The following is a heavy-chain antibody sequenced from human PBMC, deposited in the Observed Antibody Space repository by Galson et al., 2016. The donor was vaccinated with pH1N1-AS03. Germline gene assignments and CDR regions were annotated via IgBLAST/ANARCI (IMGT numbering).Heavy chain of an antibody. V-gene: IGHV3-23*01. J-gene: IGHJ2*01. CDR2: ISSSGATT. D-gene: IGHD3-22*01. Sequence: SLRLSCAASGFTFNNFAMGWVRQAPGKGLEWVSGISSSGATTNYTDSVRGRFTISRDTSKKTMHLQLNILRVEDTALYYCAKWSYRFDSSGYVGYFDLWGRGTLVTVS. CDR3: AKWSYRFDSSGYVGYFDL. CDR1: GFTFNNFA.